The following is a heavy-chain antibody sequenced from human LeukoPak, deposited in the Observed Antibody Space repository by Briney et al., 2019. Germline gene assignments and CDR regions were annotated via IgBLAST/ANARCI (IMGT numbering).Heavy chain of an antibody. CDR3: AKHDYGGNWADAFDI. J-gene: IGHJ3*02. Sequence: GGSLRLSCAASGFTFSSYAMSWVRQAPGKGLEWVSAISGSGGSTYYADSVKGRFTISRDNSKNTLYLQMNSLSAEDTAVYYCAKHDYGGNWADAFDIWGQGTMVTVSS. D-gene: IGHD4-23*01. CDR1: GFTFSSYA. V-gene: IGHV3-23*01. CDR2: ISGSGGST.